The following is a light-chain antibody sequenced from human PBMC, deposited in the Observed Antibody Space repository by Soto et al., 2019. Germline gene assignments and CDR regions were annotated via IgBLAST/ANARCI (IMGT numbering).Light chain of an antibody. CDR3: QQYGASPFT. CDR2: GAS. CDR1: ESIYINS. V-gene: IGKV3-20*01. J-gene: IGKJ3*01. Sequence: EIVLTQSPGTLSLSPGESATLSCKASESIYINSFAWYYQKPGQPPRLLIYGASTRATGIPDRFSGSGSGTDFVLIIDRREVEDSGIYYCQQYGASPFTFGPGTRVAIK.